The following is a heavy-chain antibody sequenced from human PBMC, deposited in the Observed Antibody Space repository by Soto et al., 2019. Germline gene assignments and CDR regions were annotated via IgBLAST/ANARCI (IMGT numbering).Heavy chain of an antibody. Sequence: QIQLVQSGGEVKKPGASVKVSCKSSGYNFISHSITWVRQAPGQGLEWMGRISAYNGNTNHAQKFQGRLTMTTDTSTSTAYMELRSLRSDDTAVYYCASGPFCGGAPGCRDMDVWGQGTTVTVSS. J-gene: IGHJ6*02. CDR1: GYNFISHS. V-gene: IGHV1-18*01. D-gene: IGHD2-21*01. CDR2: ISAYNGNT. CDR3: ASGPFCGGAPGCRDMDV.